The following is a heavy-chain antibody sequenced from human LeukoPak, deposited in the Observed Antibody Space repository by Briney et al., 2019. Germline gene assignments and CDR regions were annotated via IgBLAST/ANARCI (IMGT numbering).Heavy chain of an antibody. V-gene: IGHV1-18*01. CDR1: GYTFTSYG. J-gene: IGHJ3*02. CDR3: AREASSGIDAFDI. D-gene: IGHD6-19*01. Sequence: ASVKVSCKASGYTFTSYGISWVRQAPGRGLEWMGWISAYNGNTNYAQNLQGRVTMTTDTSTSTAYTELRSLRSDDTAVYYCAREASSGIDAFDIWGQGTMVTVSS. CDR2: ISAYNGNT.